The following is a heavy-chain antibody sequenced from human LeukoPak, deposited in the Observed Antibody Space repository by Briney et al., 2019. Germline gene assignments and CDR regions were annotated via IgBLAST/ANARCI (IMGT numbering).Heavy chain of an antibody. CDR3: VKWDENYYSMDV. Sequence: GGSLRLSCEASGLTFNKYGVSWVRQAPGKGLEWVSNISGSGGGTHYASSVKDRAATSRDNSKNTVYLQINGLRAEDTAVYFCVKWDENYYSMDVWGRGTTVTVSS. J-gene: IGHJ6*03. D-gene: IGHD1-26*01. CDR1: GLTFNKYG. V-gene: IGHV3-23*01. CDR2: ISGSGGGT.